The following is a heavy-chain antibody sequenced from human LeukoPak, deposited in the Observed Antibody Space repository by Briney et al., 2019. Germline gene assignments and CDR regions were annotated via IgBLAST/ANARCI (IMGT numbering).Heavy chain of an antibody. V-gene: IGHV3-23*01. CDR3: AKGTWFGDYPVPFDS. CDR2: ISGNGDST. J-gene: IGHJ4*02. D-gene: IGHD3-10*01. Sequence: PGGSLRLSCAASGFTFSSYAMGWVRQAPGKGLEWVSAISGNGDSTYFADSVKGRFTISRDNSKNTLYVQMKSLRAEDTAVYYCAKGTWFGDYPVPFDSWGQGILVTVSS. CDR1: GFTFSSYA.